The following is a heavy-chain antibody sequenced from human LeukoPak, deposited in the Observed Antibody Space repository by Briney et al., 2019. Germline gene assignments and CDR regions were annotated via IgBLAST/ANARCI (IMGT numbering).Heavy chain of an antibody. J-gene: IGHJ4*02. CDR1: GFTFSSYA. Sequence: GGSLRLSCAASGFTFSSYAMSWVRQAPGKGLEWVAVISYDGSNKYYADSVKGRFTISRDNSKNTLYLQMNSLRAEDTAVYYCAYGDYGGFDYWGQGTLVTVSS. D-gene: IGHD4-17*01. CDR2: ISYDGSNK. V-gene: IGHV3-30*04. CDR3: AYGDYGGFDY.